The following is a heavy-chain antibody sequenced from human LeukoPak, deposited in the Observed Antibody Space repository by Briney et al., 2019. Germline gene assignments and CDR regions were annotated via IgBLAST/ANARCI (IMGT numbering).Heavy chain of an antibody. V-gene: IGHV3-23*01. CDR2: ITGTGDAT. J-gene: IGHJ6*03. Sequence: GGSLRLSCAASGFTFSSNAMTWVRQAPGKGLECVSAITGTGDATYYADSVRGRFTISRDNSKNTLYLQLNSLRAEDTAVYYCAKAVAGYYYYYMDVWGKGTTVTVSS. CDR1: GFTFSSNA. D-gene: IGHD6-19*01. CDR3: AKAVAGYYYYYMDV.